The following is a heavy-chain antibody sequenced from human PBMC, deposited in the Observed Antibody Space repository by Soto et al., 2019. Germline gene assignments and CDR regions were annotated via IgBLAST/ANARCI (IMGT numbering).Heavy chain of an antibody. CDR1: AGTFSSYA. Sequence: SVKVSCKASAGTFSSYAISWVRQAPGQGLEWMGGIIPIFGTANYAQKFQGRVTITADKSTSTAYMELSSLSSEDTAVYYCASKGDTAMVLRRGLDYWGQGTLVTVSS. CDR2: IIPIFGTA. CDR3: ASKGDTAMVLRRGLDY. V-gene: IGHV1-69*06. J-gene: IGHJ4*02. D-gene: IGHD5-18*01.